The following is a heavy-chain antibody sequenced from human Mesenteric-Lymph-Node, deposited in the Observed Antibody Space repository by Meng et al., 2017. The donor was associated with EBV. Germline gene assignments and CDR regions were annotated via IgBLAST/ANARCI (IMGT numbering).Heavy chain of an antibody. CDR1: GGSVVAYT. Sequence: QVQLVQSGAEVKKPGSSVKVSCKTSGGSVVAYTVSWVRQAPGQGLEWMGGIIPAFETPHYAQKFQDRLTITADKYTGTAYMELSSLRSEDTAVYYCSRDSIYNGQDSWGQGTLVTVSS. V-gene: IGHV1-69*06. CDR2: IIPAFETP. D-gene: IGHD5-24*01. J-gene: IGHJ4*02. CDR3: SRDSIYNGQDS.